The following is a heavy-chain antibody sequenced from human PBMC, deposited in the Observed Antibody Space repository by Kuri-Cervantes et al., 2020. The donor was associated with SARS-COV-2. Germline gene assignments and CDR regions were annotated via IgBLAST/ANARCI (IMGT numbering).Heavy chain of an antibody. Sequence: SVKVSCKASGGTFSSYAISWVRQAPGQGLEWMGGIIPIFGTANYAQKFQGRVTITADESTSTAYMELSSLRSEDTAVYYCAREGDYSDFRRPNYYYYYMDVWGEGTTVTVSS. V-gene: IGHV1-69*13. D-gene: IGHD4-11*01. CDR1: GGTFSSYA. CDR2: IIPIFGTA. CDR3: AREGDYSDFRRPNYYYYYMDV. J-gene: IGHJ6*03.